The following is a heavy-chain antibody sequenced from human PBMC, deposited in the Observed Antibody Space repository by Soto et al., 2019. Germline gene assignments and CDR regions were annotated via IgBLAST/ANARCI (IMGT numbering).Heavy chain of an antibody. CDR2: ISSTTNYI. J-gene: IGHJ4*02. Sequence: GGSLRLSCAASGFTFSSHAMSWVRQAPGKGLEWVSSISSTTNYIYYADSMKGRFTVSRDNAKNSVYLDMNSLSAEDTAVYYCARESEDLTSNFDYWGQGTLVTVSS. CDR1: GFTFSSHA. V-gene: IGHV3-21*01. CDR3: ARESEDLTSNFDY.